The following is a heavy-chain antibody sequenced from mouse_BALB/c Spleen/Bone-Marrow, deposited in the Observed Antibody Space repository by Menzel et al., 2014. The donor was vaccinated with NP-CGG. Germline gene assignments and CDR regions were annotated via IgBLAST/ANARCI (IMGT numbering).Heavy chain of an antibody. J-gene: IGHJ4*01. CDR2: IWGDGST. V-gene: IGHV2-6-7*01. Sequence: VQLVESGPGLVAPSQSLSIPCTVSGFPLTGYGVNWVRQPPGKGLEWLGMIWGDGSTDYNSALKSRLSISKDNSKSQVFLKMNSLQTDDTARYYCARDRGYDSYYAMDCWGQGTSVTVSS. CDR3: ARDRGYDSYYAMDC. CDR1: GFPLTGYG. D-gene: IGHD2-2*01.